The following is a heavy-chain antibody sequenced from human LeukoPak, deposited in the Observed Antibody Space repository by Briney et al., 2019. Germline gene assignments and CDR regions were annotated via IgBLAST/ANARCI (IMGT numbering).Heavy chain of an antibody. V-gene: IGHV3-11*01. D-gene: IGHD3-22*01. CDR2: ITDGSTI. CDR1: GFTFSDYY. J-gene: IGHJ4*02. CDR3: ARYSSGYYRGPFDY. Sequence: GGSLRLSRAASGFTFSDYYMSWIRQAPGKGLEWVSYITDGSTIYYADSVKGRFTISRDNAKNSLYLQMNSLRAEDTAVYYCARYSSGYYRGPFDYWGQGTLVTVSS.